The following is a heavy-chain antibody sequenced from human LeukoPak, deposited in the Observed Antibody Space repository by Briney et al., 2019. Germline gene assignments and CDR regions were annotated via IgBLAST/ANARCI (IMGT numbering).Heavy chain of an antibody. V-gene: IGHV3-66*01. D-gene: IGHD3-16*01. CDR1: GFTVSNNY. Sequence: PGGSLRLSCAASGFTVSNNYMSWVRQAPGKGLVWVSSIYSGGSTYYTDSVKGRFTISRDNSKNTLYLQMNSLRAEDTAVYYCARDKYIWGSFDYWGQGTLVTVS. J-gene: IGHJ4*02. CDR2: IYSGGST. CDR3: ARDKYIWGSFDY.